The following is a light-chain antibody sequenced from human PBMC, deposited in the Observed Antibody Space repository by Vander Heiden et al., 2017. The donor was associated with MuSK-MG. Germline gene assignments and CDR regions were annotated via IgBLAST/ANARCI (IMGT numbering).Light chain of an antibody. Sequence: SSELILGPDVAVALGQTVRITSQGITLRSYSSNWYQQRPGQAPVLIIYVRNNRTAGIPERFSGSSSGNTASMAITGTQAEDEEDYDCNTRDSSGNDFVAFGGGTKVTVL. CDR2: VRN. V-gene: IGLV3-19*01. J-gene: IGLJ2*01. CDR3: NTRDSSGNDFVA. CDR1: TLRSYS.